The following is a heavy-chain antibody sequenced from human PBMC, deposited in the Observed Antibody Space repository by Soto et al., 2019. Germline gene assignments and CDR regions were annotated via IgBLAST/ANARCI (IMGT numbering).Heavy chain of an antibody. Sequence: EVQLVESGGGLVQPGRSLRLSCAASGFTFEDYAMHWVRQAPGKGLEWVSGISWNSGRIGYADSVKGRFTISRDNAKNSLYLQMNSLTAADTAVYYCASGITATRGLWGQGTLVTVSS. V-gene: IGHV3-9*01. D-gene: IGHD1-7*01. CDR2: ISWNSGRI. J-gene: IGHJ4*02. CDR3: ASGITATRGL. CDR1: GFTFEDYA.